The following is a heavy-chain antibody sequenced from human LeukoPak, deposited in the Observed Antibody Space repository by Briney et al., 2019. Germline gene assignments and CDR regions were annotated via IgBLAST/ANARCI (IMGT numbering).Heavy chain of an antibody. CDR1: VGSFSGYY. D-gene: IGHD1-1*01. J-gene: IGHJ2*01. CDR3: ARGRERYFDL. CDR2: VNHSGST. V-gene: IGHV4-34*01. Sequence: PSETLSLTCAVYVGSFSGYYWSWIRQPPGKGLEWIGEVNHSGSTNYNPSLKSRVSISVVTSKNQSSLKLSSVTAADTAVYYCARGRERYFDLWGRGTRVTVSS.